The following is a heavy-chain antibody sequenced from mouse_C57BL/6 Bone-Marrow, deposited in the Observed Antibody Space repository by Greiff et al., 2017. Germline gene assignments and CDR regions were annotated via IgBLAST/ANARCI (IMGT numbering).Heavy chain of an antibody. CDR3: AKSKLLFDY. Sequence: EVKLMESGGGLVKPGGSLKLSCAASGFTFRDYGMHWVRPAPEKGLEWVAYISSGSSTISYADPGKGRFTNSRDNAKNTLFLQMTSLRSEDTAMYYCAKSKLLFDYWGQGTTLTVSS. V-gene: IGHV5-17*01. CDR1: GFTFRDYG. CDR2: ISSGSSTI. D-gene: IGHD2-12*01. J-gene: IGHJ2*01.